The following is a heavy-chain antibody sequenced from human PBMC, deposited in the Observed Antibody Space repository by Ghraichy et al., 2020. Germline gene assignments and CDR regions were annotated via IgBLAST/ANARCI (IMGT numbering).Heavy chain of an antibody. Sequence: GGSLRLSCSDSGFMFSYYAMHWVRQAPGKGLEWVGMVSYDGSNMFYADSVKGRFTISRDKSKNTLYLQMKSLRSEATGTYYCAKMFEDYYASGKGSSYYNFMDVCGKGTTVIVSS. CDR3: AKMFEDYYASGKGSSYYNFMDV. CDR2: VSYDGSNM. D-gene: IGHD3-22*01. CDR1: GFMFSYYA. J-gene: IGHJ6*03. V-gene: IGHV3-30*18.